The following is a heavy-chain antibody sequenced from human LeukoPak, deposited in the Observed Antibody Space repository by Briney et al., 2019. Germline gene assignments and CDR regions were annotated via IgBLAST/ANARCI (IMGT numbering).Heavy chain of an antibody. D-gene: IGHD4-11*01. CDR1: GYTLSDYY. Sequence: ASVKVSCKASGYTLSDYYIHWVRQAPGQGLEWMGWINPDSGGTNYAQTFQGRVTMTRDTSISTAYMELSSLRSDDTAIYYCARDTEDDCFDPWGQGTLVTVST. J-gene: IGHJ5*02. V-gene: IGHV1-2*02. CDR3: ARDTEDDCFDP. CDR2: INPDSGGT.